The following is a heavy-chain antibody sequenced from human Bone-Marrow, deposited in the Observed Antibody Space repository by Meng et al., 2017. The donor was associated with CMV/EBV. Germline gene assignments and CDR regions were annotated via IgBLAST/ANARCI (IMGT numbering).Heavy chain of an antibody. CDR1: GFNFGDYA. CDR2: ISGDSVTT. J-gene: IGHJ6*02. V-gene: IGHV3-23*01. Sequence: GGSLRLSCAASGFNFGDYAMSWVHQAPGKGPEWVSAISGDSVTTNYADSVKGRFTISRDNSKNTLYLQMNSLRAEDTAVYYCAKELGSSGWYYGMDVWGQGTTVTVSS. CDR3: AKELGSSGWYYGMDV. D-gene: IGHD6-19*01.